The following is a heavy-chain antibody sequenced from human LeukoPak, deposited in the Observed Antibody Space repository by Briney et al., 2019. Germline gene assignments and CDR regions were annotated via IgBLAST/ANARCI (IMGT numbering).Heavy chain of an antibody. J-gene: IGHJ4*02. D-gene: IGHD2-8*02. Sequence: SETLSLTCNVSGASLSSYFWSWIRQPPGKGLEWTGYIYYDGYPNYSPSLRSRITISVEKSKSQFSLNLRSVTAADTSLYFCAGTELGYCTVTGCPLESWGQGTLVTVSS. CDR1: GASLSSYF. V-gene: IGHV4-59*01. CDR2: IYYDGYP. CDR3: AGTELGYCTVTGCPLES.